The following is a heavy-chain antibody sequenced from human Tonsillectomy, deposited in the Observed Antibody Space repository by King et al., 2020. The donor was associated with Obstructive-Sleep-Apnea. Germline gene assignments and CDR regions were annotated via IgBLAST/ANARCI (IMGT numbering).Heavy chain of an antibody. D-gene: IGHD3-22*01. Sequence: VQLVESGGVVVQTGGSLRLSCAASGFTFDDYAMHWVRQAPGKGLEWVSLISWDGGSTYYADSVKGRFTISRDNSKNSLYLQMNSLRAEDTALYYCAKVGSYDSSGYFDYWGQGTLVTVSS. J-gene: IGHJ4*02. V-gene: IGHV3-43D*03. CDR3: AKVGSYDSSGYFDY. CDR2: ISWDGGST. CDR1: GFTFDDYA.